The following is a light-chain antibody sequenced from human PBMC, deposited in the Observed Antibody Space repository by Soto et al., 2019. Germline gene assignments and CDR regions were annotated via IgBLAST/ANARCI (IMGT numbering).Light chain of an antibody. V-gene: IGKV3-11*01. CDR1: PSVSSY. Sequence: EIVLTQSPATLSLSPGERATLSCRASPSVSSYLAWYQKKPGQAPRILIYDASNRATGIPARFSGSGSGTDFNLTINRLEPEDSAVYECQQRSNWPITFGQGTRLEIK. CDR2: DAS. J-gene: IGKJ5*01. CDR3: QQRSNWPIT.